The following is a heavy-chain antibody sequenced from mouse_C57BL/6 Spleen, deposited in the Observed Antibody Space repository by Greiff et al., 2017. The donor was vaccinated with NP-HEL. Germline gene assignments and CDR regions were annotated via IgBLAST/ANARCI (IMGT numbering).Heavy chain of an antibody. Sequence: EVKLMESGGDLVKPGGSLKLSCAASGFTFSSYGMSWVRQTPDKRLEWVATISSGGSYTYYPDSVKGRFTISRDNAKNTLDLQMSSLKSEDTAMYYCARRGDDAGDYWGQGTSVTVSS. V-gene: IGHV5-6*02. CDR2: ISSGGSYT. CDR3: ARRGDDAGDY. CDR1: GFTFSSYG. J-gene: IGHJ4*01. D-gene: IGHD2-3*01.